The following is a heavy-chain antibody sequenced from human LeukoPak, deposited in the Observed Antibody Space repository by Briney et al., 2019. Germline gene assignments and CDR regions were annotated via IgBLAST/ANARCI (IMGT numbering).Heavy chain of an antibody. Sequence: SETLSLTCAVYGGSFSGYYWSWIRQPPGKGLEWIGEINHSGSTNYNPSLKSRVTISVDTSKNQFSLKLSSVTAADTAVYYCARQYVDYFVTGEAIPFDYWGQGTLVTVSS. V-gene: IGHV4-34*01. CDR2: INHSGST. J-gene: IGHJ4*02. CDR1: GGSFSGYY. CDR3: ARQYVDYFVTGEAIPFDY. D-gene: IGHD2/OR15-2a*01.